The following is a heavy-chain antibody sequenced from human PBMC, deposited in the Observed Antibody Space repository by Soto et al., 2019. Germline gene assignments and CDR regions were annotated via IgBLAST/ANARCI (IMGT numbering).Heavy chain of an antibody. CDR2: IYYSGST. CDR1: GGSISSGGYY. D-gene: IGHD5-12*01. CDR3: ARAGPTIRNIVASFDY. V-gene: IGHV4-31*03. J-gene: IGHJ4*02. Sequence: QVQLQESGPGLVKPSQTLSLTYTVSGGSISSGGYYWSWIRQHPGKGLEWIGYIYYSGSTYYNPSLKSRVTISVDTSKNQFSLKLSSVTAADTAVYYCARAGPTIRNIVASFDYWGQGTLVTVSS.